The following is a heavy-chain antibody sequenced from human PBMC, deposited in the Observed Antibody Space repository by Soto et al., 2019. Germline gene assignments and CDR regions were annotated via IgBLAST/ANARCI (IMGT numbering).Heavy chain of an antibody. J-gene: IGHJ3*02. CDR1: GFPFSGSA. Sequence: GGSLRLSCAASGFPFSGSAMHWVRQASGKGLEWVGRIRSKANSYATAYAASVKGRFTISRDDSKNTAYLQMNSLKTEDTAVYYCTSLLNYDYVDAFDIWGQGTMVTVSS. CDR3: TSLLNYDYVDAFDI. CDR2: IRSKANSYAT. V-gene: IGHV3-73*01. D-gene: IGHD3-16*01.